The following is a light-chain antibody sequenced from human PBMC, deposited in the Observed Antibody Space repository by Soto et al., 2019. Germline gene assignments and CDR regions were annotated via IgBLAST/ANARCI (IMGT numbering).Light chain of an antibody. CDR2: DAS. J-gene: IGKJ1*01. V-gene: IGKV1-5*01. Sequence: DIQMTQSPSTLSASVGDRVTITCRASQSISSWLAWYQQKPGKAPKLLIYDASTLESGVPSRFSGSGSGTEFTLTINSLLPDDFATYYCQQYNSYPWTFGQGTKVEIK. CDR3: QQYNSYPWT. CDR1: QSISSW.